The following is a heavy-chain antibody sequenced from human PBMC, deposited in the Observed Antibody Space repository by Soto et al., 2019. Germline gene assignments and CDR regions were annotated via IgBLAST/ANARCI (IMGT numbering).Heavy chain of an antibody. CDR2: ISAYNGNT. CDR1: GYTFTSYG. V-gene: IGHV1-18*01. CDR3: XXXXXXXXXXXFDY. Sequence: QVQLVQSGAEGKKPGASVKVSCKPSGYTFTSYGITWVRQAPGQGLEWMGWISAYNGNTNYAKKFQGRVNMATDTXXXXXXXXXXXXXXXXXXXXXXXXXXXXXXXXXFDYWGQGTLVTVSS. J-gene: IGHJ4*02.